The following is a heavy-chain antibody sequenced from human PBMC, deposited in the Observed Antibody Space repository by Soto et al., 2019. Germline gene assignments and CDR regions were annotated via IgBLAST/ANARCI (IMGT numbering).Heavy chain of an antibody. D-gene: IGHD1-26*01. Sequence: QVQLVESGGGVVQPGRSLRLSCAASGFTVRTHGMYWVRQAAGKGLEWVALIWHDGTKENYADSVKGRFTISKDNSKNTLYLQMNSLRAEDTAVYYCARATRGWGGATRLFDYWGQGTLVTVSS. CDR1: GFTVRTHG. CDR3: ARATRGWGGATRLFDY. V-gene: IGHV3-33*01. CDR2: IWHDGTKE. J-gene: IGHJ4*02.